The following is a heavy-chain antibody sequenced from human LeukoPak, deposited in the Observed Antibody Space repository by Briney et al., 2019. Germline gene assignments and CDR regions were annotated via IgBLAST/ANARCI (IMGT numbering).Heavy chain of an antibody. D-gene: IGHD5-18*01. Sequence: SSETLSLTCTVSGGSISTSNYYWGWIRQPPGKGLEWIGNIFYSGSTYYSPSLRSRATISLDTSRNQFSLKLNSVTAADTAVYYCARDLGTAMVAYNWFDPWGQGTLVTVSS. CDR2: IFYSGST. CDR3: ARDLGTAMVAYNWFDP. J-gene: IGHJ5*02. CDR1: GGSISTSNYY. V-gene: IGHV4-39*07.